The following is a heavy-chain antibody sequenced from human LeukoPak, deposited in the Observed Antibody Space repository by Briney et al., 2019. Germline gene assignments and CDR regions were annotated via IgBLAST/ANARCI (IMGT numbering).Heavy chain of an antibody. CDR3: ARDVVVTAVYAFDI. D-gene: IGHD2-21*02. V-gene: IGHV4-59*01. CDR2: IYYSGST. Sequence: SETLSLTCTVSGGSISSYYWSWIRQPPGKGLEWIGYIYYSGSTNYNPSLKSRVTISVDTSKSQFSLKLSSVTAADTAVYYCARDVVVTAVYAFDIWGQGTMVTVSS. J-gene: IGHJ3*02. CDR1: GGSISSYY.